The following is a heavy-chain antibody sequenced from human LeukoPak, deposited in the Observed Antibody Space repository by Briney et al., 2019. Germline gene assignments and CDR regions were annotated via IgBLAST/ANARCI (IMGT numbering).Heavy chain of an antibody. J-gene: IGHJ4*02. Sequence: PGGSLRLSCAASGFTFSSYAMHWVRQAPGKGLEWVAFIRYDGSNKYYADSVKGRFTISRDNSKNTLYLQMNSLRPEDTAVYYCAKDSKRWKTYYYEAGSYYFDYWGQGTRVTVSS. CDR1: GFTFSSYA. V-gene: IGHV3-30*02. CDR3: AKDSKRWKTYYYEAGSYYFDY. CDR2: IRYDGSNK. D-gene: IGHD3-10*01.